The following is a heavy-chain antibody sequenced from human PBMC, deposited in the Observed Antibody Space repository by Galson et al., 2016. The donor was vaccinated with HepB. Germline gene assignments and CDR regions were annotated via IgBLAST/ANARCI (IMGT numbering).Heavy chain of an antibody. J-gene: IGHJ6*02. D-gene: IGHD1-14*01. Sequence: SVKVSCKASGGTFSSYAISWVRQAPGQGLEWMGEVIPIFDAANYAQKFQGRVTITADLSTTTAYMELSSLRFEDTAVYYCASRNRYYYDGMDVWGQGTTVTVYS. CDR1: GGTFSSYA. V-gene: IGHV1-69*13. CDR2: VIPIFDAA. CDR3: ASRNRYYYDGMDV.